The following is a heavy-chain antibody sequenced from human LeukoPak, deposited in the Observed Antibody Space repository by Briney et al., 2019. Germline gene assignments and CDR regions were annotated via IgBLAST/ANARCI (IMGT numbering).Heavy chain of an antibody. CDR3: ARDFSSYYDSTSNYGDAYFDY. D-gene: IGHD3-22*01. CDR1: GYTFTSHY. V-gene: IGHV1-46*01. Sequence: ASVKVSCKASGYTFTSHYIHWVRQAPGQGLEWMGIINPSGGSTSYAQKFQGRVTMTRDMSTSTVYMELSSLRSEDTAVYYCARDFSSYYDSTSNYGDAYFDYWGQGTLVTVSS. J-gene: IGHJ4*02. CDR2: INPSGGST.